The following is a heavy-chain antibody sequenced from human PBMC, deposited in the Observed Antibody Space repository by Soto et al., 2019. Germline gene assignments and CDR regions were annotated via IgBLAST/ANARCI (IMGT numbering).Heavy chain of an antibody. D-gene: IGHD3-10*01. Sequence: QVQLQESGPGLVKPSQTLSLTCTVSGGSISSGGYYWSWIRQHPGKGLEWIGYIYYSGSTYYNPSLKSRVTISVDTSKNQFSLKLSSVTAADTAVYYCARVARWYYGSGSYSKHTLDYWGQGTLVTVSS. V-gene: IGHV4-31*03. J-gene: IGHJ4*02. CDR3: ARVARWYYGSGSYSKHTLDY. CDR1: GGSISSGGYY. CDR2: IYYSGST.